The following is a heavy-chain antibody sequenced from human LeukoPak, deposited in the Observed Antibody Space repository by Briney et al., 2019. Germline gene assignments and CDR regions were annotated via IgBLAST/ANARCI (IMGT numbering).Heavy chain of an antibody. CDR3: ARTMIRGVNHYFDY. V-gene: IGHV1-46*01. Sequence: ASVKVSCKASGYIFTSYYMHWVRQAPGQGLEWMGIINPNGGSTSYAQKLQGRVTVTGDTSTSTVYMELRGLRSEDAAVYYCARTMIRGVNHYFDYWGQGTLVTVSP. D-gene: IGHD3-10*01. J-gene: IGHJ4*02. CDR2: INPNGGST. CDR1: GYIFTSYY.